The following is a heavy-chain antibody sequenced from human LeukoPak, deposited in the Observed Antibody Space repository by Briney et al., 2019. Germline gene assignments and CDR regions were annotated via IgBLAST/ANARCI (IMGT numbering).Heavy chain of an antibody. D-gene: IGHD3-22*01. CDR1: GYTFTGYY. CDR2: INPSGGST. Sequence: GASVKVSCKASGYTFTGYYMHWVRQAPGQGLEWMGIINPSGGSTSYAQKFQGRVTMTRDTSTSTVYMELSSLRSEDTAVYYCARVWSVNYYDSSGYLDYWGQGTLVTVSS. CDR3: ARVWSVNYYDSSGYLDY. J-gene: IGHJ4*02. V-gene: IGHV1-46*01.